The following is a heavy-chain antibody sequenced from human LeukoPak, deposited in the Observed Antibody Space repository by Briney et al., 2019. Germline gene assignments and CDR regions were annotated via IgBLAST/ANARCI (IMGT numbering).Heavy chain of an antibody. V-gene: IGHV3-23*01. CDR2: ISGSGGST. CDR1: GFTFSSYA. CDR3: AKDLSDSSGSDAFDI. Sequence: PGGSLRLSCAASGFTFSSYAMSWVRQAPGKGLEWVSAISGSGGSTYYADSVKGRFTISRDNSKNTLYLQMNGLRAEDTAVYYCAKDLSDSSGSDAFDIWGQGTMVTVSS. J-gene: IGHJ3*02. D-gene: IGHD3-22*01.